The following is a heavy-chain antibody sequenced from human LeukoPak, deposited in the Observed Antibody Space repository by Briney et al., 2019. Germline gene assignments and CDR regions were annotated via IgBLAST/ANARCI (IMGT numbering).Heavy chain of an antibody. CDR1: GFTFSSYG. D-gene: IGHD2/OR15-2a*01. CDR2: ISGSGGST. CDR3: AKALVRSSMVFDY. J-gene: IGHJ4*02. V-gene: IGHV3-23*01. Sequence: PGGSLRLSCAASGFTFSSYGMSWVRQAPGKGLEWVSAISGSGGSTYYADSVKGRFTISRDNSKNTLNLQMNSLRAEDTAVYYRAKALVRSSMVFDYWGQGTLVTVSS.